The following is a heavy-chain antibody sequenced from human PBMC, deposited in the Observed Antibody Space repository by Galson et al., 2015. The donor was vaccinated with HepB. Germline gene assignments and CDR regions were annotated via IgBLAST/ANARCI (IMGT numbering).Heavy chain of an antibody. CDR1: SGSINSYC. D-gene: IGHD2-2*02. CDR3: ARGGRADCTSASCYTWSDY. Sequence: LSLTCTVSSGSINSYCWTWIRQPAAKGLEWIGHIYSSGSTNYNPSLKSRVTMSMNTSKNQFPLKLSSVTAADTAVYYCARGGRADCTSASCYTWSDYWGQGTLVTVSS. J-gene: IGHJ4*02. CDR2: IYSSGST. V-gene: IGHV4-4*07.